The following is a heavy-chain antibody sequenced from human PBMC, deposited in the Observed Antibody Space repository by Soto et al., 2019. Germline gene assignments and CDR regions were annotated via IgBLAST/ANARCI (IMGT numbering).Heavy chain of an antibody. CDR3: ARQISTLRFLEWLLNRLAP. V-gene: IGHV4-39*01. D-gene: IGHD3-3*01. J-gene: IGHJ5*02. CDR2: IYYSGST. Sequence: SETLSLTCTVSGGSISSSSYYWGWIRQPPGKGLEWIGSIYYSGSTYYNPSLKSRVTISVDTSKNQFSLKLSSVTAADTAVYYCARQISTLRFLEWLLNRLAPWGQGTLVPVSS. CDR1: GGSISSSSYY.